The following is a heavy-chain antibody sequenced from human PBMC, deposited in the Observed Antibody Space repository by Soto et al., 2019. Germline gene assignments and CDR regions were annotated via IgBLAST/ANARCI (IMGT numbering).Heavy chain of an antibody. CDR3: ARDTSRGEYDY. D-gene: IGHD3-10*01. CDR2: INVYNGNT. J-gene: IGHJ4*02. CDR1: GYTFTRYG. Sequence: QVQLVQSGAEVKKPGASVKVSCKASGYTFTRYGISWVRQAPGQGLEWMGWINVYNGNTNYAQKLQGRVTMTTDTSTSTAYLDLRSLRSDDPAVYFCARDTSRGEYDYWGQGTLVTVSS. V-gene: IGHV1-18*01.